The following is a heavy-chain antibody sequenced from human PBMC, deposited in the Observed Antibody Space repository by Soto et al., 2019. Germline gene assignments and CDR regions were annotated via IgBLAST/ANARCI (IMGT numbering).Heavy chain of an antibody. V-gene: IGHV1-18*04. J-gene: IGHJ6*02. CDR1: GYTFTSYG. CDR2: ISAYNGNT. CDR3: ARFMVNSYASGIGMDV. Sequence: ASVKVSCKASGYTFTSYGISWVRQAPGQGLEWMGWISAYNGNTNYAQKLQGRVTMTTDTSTSTAYMELRSLRSDDTAVYYCARFMVNSYASGIGMDVWGQGTTATVSS. D-gene: IGHD3-10*01.